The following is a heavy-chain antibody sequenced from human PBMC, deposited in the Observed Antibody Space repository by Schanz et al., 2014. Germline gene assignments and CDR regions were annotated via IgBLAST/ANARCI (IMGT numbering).Heavy chain of an antibody. J-gene: IGHJ4*02. CDR3: ARAHGNNWYGKGLDY. Sequence: EVLLVESGGGLVKPGGSLRLSCAASGFTLSNSDMHWVRQGTGKGLEWVSTIGYLGDTYYPDSVKGRFTVSRDSGQNSLYLQMNSLRAGDTAVYFCARAHGNNWYGKGLDYWGQGTQVTVSS. D-gene: IGHD1-1*01. V-gene: IGHV3-13*01. CDR2: IGYLGDT. CDR1: GFTLSNSD.